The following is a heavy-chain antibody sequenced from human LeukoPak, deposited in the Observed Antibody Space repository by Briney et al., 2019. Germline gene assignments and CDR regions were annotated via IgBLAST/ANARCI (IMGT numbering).Heavy chain of an antibody. CDR2: ITSSSSYI. CDR3: AREIISSSWGYYYMDV. J-gene: IGHJ6*03. CDR1: GFTFSRFT. V-gene: IGHV3-21*04. D-gene: IGHD6-13*01. Sequence: GGSLRLSCAASGFTFSRFTMNWVRQAPGKGLEWVSSITSSSSYIYYADSVKGRFSISRDNAKNSLYLQMNSLRAEDTAVYYCAREIISSSWGYYYMDVWGKGTTVTISS.